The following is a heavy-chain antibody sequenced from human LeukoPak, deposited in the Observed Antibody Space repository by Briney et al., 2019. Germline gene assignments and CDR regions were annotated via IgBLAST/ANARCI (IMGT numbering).Heavy chain of an antibody. Sequence: PGGSLRLSCAVSGFTVSSNHMSWVRQAAGKGLEWVSLIENDATTYYADSVKGRFTISRDNSKNTLYLQMNSLRAEDTAVYYCAKDRGARYYYDSSGYYYWGQGTLVTVSS. J-gene: IGHJ4*02. D-gene: IGHD3-22*01. CDR2: IENDATT. V-gene: IGHV3-53*01. CDR3: AKDRGARYYYDSSGYYY. CDR1: GFTVSSNH.